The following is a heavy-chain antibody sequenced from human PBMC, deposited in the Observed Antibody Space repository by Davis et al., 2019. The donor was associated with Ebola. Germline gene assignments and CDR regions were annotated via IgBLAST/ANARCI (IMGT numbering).Heavy chain of an antibody. D-gene: IGHD3-10*01. CDR3: ARAYLWFGESPSYYFDY. V-gene: IGHV4-59*11. Sequence: MPSETLSLTCTVSGASIRSHYWSWIRQPPGKGLEWIGNIYYSGITYYNLSLKSRLTISVDTSTNQFSLRLSSVTAADTAVYYCARAYLWFGESPSYYFDYWGQGTLVTVSS. CDR1: GASIRSHY. CDR2: IYYSGIT. J-gene: IGHJ4*02.